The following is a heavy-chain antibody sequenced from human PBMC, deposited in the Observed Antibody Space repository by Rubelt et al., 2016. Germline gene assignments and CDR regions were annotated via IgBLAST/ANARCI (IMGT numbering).Heavy chain of an antibody. D-gene: IGHD2-2*01. CDR3: ARDLGSTSSRVYNWFDP. V-gene: IGHV4-31*03. J-gene: IGHJ5*02. CDR1: GGSISSGGYY. CDR2: IYYSGST. Sequence: QVQLQESGPGLVKPSQTLSLACTVSGGSISSGGYYWSWIRQHPGKGLEWIGYIYYSGSTYYNPSLKSRVTISVDTSKNQFSLKLSSVTAADTAVYYCARDLGSTSSRVYNWFDPWGQGTLVTVSS.